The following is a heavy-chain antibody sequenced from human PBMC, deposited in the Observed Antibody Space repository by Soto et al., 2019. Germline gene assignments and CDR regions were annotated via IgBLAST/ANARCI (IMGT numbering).Heavy chain of an antibody. D-gene: IGHD2-15*01. J-gene: IGHJ6*02. Sequence: ASVKVSCKASGCTFSSNAISWVRQAPGQGLEWMGGIIPIFGTANYAQKFQGRVTITADESTSTAYMELSSLRSEDTAVYYCARHPGGRGYYYGMDVWGQGTTVTVSS. V-gene: IGHV1-69*13. CDR1: GCTFSSNA. CDR3: ARHPGGRGYYYGMDV. CDR2: IIPIFGTA.